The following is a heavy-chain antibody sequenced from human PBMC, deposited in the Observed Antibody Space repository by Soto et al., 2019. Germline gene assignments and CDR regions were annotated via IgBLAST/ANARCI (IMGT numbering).Heavy chain of an antibody. J-gene: IGHJ4*02. D-gene: IGHD6-6*01. CDR3: AGTPTTKIAARALSDY. CDR2: ISYDGSNK. CDR1: GFTFSSYA. Sequence: GGSLRLSCAASGFTFSSYAMHWVRQAPGKGLEWVAVISYDGSNKYYADSVKGRFTISRDNSKNTLYLQMNSLRAEDTAVYYCAGTPTTKIAARALSDYWGQGXLVTVYS. V-gene: IGHV3-30-3*01.